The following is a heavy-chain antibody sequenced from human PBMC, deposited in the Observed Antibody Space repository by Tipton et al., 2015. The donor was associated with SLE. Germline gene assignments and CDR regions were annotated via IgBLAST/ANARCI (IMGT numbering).Heavy chain of an antibody. CDR3: SRFDGEEEIFDY. J-gene: IGHJ4*02. V-gene: IGHV3-23*01. CDR2: ISDSGRST. Sequence: SLRLSCAASGFTFSNYGMSWVRQAPGKGLEWVSAISDSGRSTNYADSVKGRFTISRDNSRNTLYLQMNSLKMEDTAIYFCSRFDGEEEIFDYWGRGTLVTVSS. D-gene: IGHD5-24*01. CDR1: GFTFSNYG.